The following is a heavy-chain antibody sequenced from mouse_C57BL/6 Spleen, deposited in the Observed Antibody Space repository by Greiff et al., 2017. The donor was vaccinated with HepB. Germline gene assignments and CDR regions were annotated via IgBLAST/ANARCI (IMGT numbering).Heavy chain of an antibody. D-gene: IGHD2-1*01. Sequence: QAQLQQPGAELVRPGSSVKLSCKASGYTFTSYWMHWVKQRPIQGLEWIGNIDPSDSETHYNQKFKDKATLTVDKSSSTAYMQLSSLTSEDSAVYYCARAGGGNAWFAYWGQGTLVTVSA. V-gene: IGHV1-52*01. CDR3: ARAGGGNAWFAY. CDR1: GYTFTSYW. CDR2: IDPSDSET. J-gene: IGHJ3*01.